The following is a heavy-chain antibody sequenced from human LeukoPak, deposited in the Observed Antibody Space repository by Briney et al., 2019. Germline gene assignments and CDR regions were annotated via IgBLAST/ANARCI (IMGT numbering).Heavy chain of an antibody. Sequence: GGSLRLSCAASGFTFSSHWMHWVRRAPGKGLVWVSRINGDVTTTDYADFVKGRFTISRDNAGDTLYLQMNSLRAEDTAVYYCAREWRAVGATPDYWGQGTLVTVS. CDR1: GFTFSSHW. CDR2: INGDVTTT. J-gene: IGHJ4*02. CDR3: AREWRAVGATPDY. V-gene: IGHV3-74*01. D-gene: IGHD1-26*01.